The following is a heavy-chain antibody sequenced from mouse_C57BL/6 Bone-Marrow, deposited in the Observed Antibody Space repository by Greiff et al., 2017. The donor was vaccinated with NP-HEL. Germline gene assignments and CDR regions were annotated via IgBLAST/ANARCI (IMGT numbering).Heavy chain of an antibody. CDR3: SRGMVTTVAYYFGY. Sequence: QVYVKQSGAELARPGASVKLSCKASGYTFTSYGISWVKQRTGQGLEWIGEIYPRSGNTYYNEKFKGKATLTADKSSSTAYMEIRSLTSEDSAVYFYSRGMVTTVAYYFGYGGRGTTLTVSS. CDR2: IYPRSGNT. V-gene: IGHV1-81*01. D-gene: IGHD1-1*01. J-gene: IGHJ2*01. CDR1: GYTFTSYG.